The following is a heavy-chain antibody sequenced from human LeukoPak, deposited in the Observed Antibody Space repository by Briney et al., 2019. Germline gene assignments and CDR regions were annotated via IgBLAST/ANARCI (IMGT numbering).Heavy chain of an antibody. V-gene: IGHV4-59*01. J-gene: IGHJ3*02. CDR1: GGAISFYY. D-gene: IGHD1-26*01. CDR2: MYYSGST. CDR3: ARGGSIVGATPHDTFDI. Sequence: SETLSLTCTVSGGAISFYYWSWIRQPPDKGLDWIAYMYYSGSTNYNPSLKSRVTISVDTSKNQFSLKLSSVTAADTAVYYCARGGSIVGATPHDTFDIWGQGTMVTVSS.